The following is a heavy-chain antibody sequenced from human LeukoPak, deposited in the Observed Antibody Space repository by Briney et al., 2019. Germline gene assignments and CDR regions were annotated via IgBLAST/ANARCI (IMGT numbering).Heavy chain of an antibody. V-gene: IGHV3-23*01. D-gene: IGHD1-1*01. J-gene: IGHJ4*02. Sequence: GGSLRLSCAASGFTFSTYAMNWVRQAPGKGLEWVSTISGNGGSTYYADSVRGRFTISRDNSKSTLYLQMNSLRAEDTAVYYCARDPGYAVYYFDYWGQGTLVTVSS. CDR1: GFTFSTYA. CDR2: ISGNGGST. CDR3: ARDPGYAVYYFDY.